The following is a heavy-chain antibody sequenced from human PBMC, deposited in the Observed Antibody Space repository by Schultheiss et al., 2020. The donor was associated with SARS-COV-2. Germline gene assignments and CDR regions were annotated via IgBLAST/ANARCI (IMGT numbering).Heavy chain of an antibody. CDR3: AKDLRVGYGSSGV. CDR1: GGSISSYY. D-gene: IGHD1-1*01. Sequence: SETLSLTCTVSGGSISSYYWSWIRQPPGKGLEWIGYIYYSGSTNYNPSLKSRVTISVDTSKNQFSLKLSSVTAADTAVYYCAKDLRVGYGSSGVWGKGTTVTVSS. J-gene: IGHJ6*04. V-gene: IGHV4-59*12. CDR2: IYYSGST.